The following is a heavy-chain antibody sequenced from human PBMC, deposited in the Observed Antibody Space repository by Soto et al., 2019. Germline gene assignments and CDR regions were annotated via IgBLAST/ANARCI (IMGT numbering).Heavy chain of an antibody. CDR2: ISYDGSNK. Sequence: QVQLMESGGGVVQPGRSLRVSCAASGFTFSSYAMHWVRQAPSKGLEWVAAISYDGSNKYYADSVKGRFTISRDNSENTVYVQLNSLRAEDTAVYYCARGGVAGSPDAFEIWGQGTTVAVSS. CDR1: GFTFSSYA. CDR3: ARGGVAGSPDAFEI. J-gene: IGHJ3*02. D-gene: IGHD6-19*01. V-gene: IGHV3-30-3*01.